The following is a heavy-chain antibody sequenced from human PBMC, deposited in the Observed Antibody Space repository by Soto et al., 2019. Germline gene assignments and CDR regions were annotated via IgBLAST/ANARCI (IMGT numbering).Heavy chain of an antibody. D-gene: IGHD3-10*01. V-gene: IGHV3-15*01. CDR2: IKSKTDGGTT. CDR3: TTGLWFGDLEAV. J-gene: IGHJ6*02. CDR1: GFTFSNAW. Sequence: EVQLVESGGGLVKPGGSLRLSCAASGFTFSNAWMSWVRQAPGKGLEWVGRIKSKTDGGTTDYAAPVKGRFTISREDSKNPRYLQMNSLKTEDTAVYCCTTGLWFGDLEAVWGQGTTVTVSS.